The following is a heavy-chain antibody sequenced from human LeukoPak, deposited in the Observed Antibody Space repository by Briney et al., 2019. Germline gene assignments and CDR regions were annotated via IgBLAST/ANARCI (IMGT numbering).Heavy chain of an antibody. CDR3: ARCGSNWLYYYYYMDV. V-gene: IGHV4-59*01. Sequence: PSETLSLTCTVSGGSISSYYWSWIRQPPGKGLEWIGYIYYSGSTNYNPSLKSRVTISVDTSKNQFSLKLGSVTAADTAVYYCARCGSNWLYYYYYMDVWGKGTTVTVSS. CDR1: GGSISSYY. J-gene: IGHJ6*03. CDR2: IYYSGST. D-gene: IGHD3-9*01.